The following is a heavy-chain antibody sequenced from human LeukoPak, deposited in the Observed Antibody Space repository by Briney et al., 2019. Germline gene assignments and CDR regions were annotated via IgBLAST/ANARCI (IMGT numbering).Heavy chain of an antibody. CDR3: ARDRCIVGATGAEEFDY. V-gene: IGHV1-18*01. CDR1: GYTFTSYG. CDR2: ISAYNGNT. Sequence: GASVKVSCKASGYTFTSYGISWVRQAPGQGLEWMGWISAYNGNTNYAQKLQGRVTMTTDTSTSTAYKELRSLRSDDTAVYYCARDRCIVGATGAEEFDYWGQGTLVTVSS. D-gene: IGHD1-26*01. J-gene: IGHJ4*02.